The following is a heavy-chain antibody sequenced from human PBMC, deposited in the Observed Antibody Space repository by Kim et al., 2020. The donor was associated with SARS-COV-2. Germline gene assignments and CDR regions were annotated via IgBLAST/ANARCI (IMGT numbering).Heavy chain of an antibody. Sequence: GGSLRLSCAASGFTFSNYNMNWVRQAPGKGLEWVSYISSASTTIWYADSVKGRFTISRDNAKNSLYLQMNSLRDEDTAVYYCARGAAYYGSYGRVFDYWG. CDR1: GFTFSNYN. V-gene: IGHV3-48*02. CDR3: ARGAAYYGSYGRVFDY. CDR2: ISSASTTI. D-gene: IGHD3-22*01. J-gene: IGHJ4*01.